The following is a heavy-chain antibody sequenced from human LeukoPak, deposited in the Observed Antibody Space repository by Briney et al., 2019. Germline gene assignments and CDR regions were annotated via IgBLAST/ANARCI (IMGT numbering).Heavy chain of an antibody. CDR1: GYTFTGYY. CDR2: INPNSGGT. CDR3: ARVGSSGSVDFYYYYMDV. Sequence: ASVKVSCKASGYTFTGYYMHWVRQAPGQGLEWMGWINPNSGGTNYAQKFQGRVTMTRNTSIMTAYMELSSLRSEDTAVYYCARVGSSGSVDFYYYYMDVWGKGTTVTISS. D-gene: IGHD3-10*01. J-gene: IGHJ6*03. V-gene: IGHV1-2*02.